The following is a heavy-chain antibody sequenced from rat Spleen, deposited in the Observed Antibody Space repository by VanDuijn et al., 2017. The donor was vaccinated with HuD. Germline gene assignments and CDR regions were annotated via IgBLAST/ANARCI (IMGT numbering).Heavy chain of an antibody. CDR3: ARLIYYYDGSYADYFDY. CDR1: GFTFSDYN. J-gene: IGHJ2*01. D-gene: IGHD1-12*02. Sequence: EVQLVESGGGLVQPGRSLKLSCAASGFTFSDYNMAWVRQAPKKGLDWVASISPSGGSTHYRDSVKGRFTISRDNAKSTLYLQMDSLRSEDTATYYCARLIYYYDGSYADYFDYWGQGVMVTVSS. CDR2: ISPSGGST. V-gene: IGHV5-25*01.